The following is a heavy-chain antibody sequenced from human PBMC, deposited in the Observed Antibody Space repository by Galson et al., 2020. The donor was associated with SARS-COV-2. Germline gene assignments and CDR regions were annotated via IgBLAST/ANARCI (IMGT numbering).Heavy chain of an antibody. V-gene: IGHV1-69*05. CDR2: IIPMYGTP. Sequence: ASVTVSCKASGGSFSTSVITWMRQAPGQGLEWVGGIIPMYGTPNYSQKFQGRVTISTDTSTSTAYMELSRLTSEDTAVYYCARDERAFWRNVFDIWGQGTMVTVSS. D-gene: IGHD3-3*01. CDR3: ARDERAFWRNVFDI. J-gene: IGHJ3*02. CDR1: GGSFSTSV.